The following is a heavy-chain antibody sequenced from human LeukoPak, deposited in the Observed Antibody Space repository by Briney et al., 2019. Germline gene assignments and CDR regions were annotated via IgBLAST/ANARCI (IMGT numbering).Heavy chain of an antibody. V-gene: IGHV4-59*01. Sequence: SETLSLTCTISGDSISDYFWSWIRQPPGTGLEWIGYIYYTGSTNYNPSLKSRVTISVDTSKNQFSLKLTSVTAADTAVYYCARDNHNAFDVWGQGTMVTVSS. CDR2: IYYTGST. CDR3: ARDNHNAFDV. CDR1: GDSISDYF. D-gene: IGHD1-14*01. J-gene: IGHJ3*01.